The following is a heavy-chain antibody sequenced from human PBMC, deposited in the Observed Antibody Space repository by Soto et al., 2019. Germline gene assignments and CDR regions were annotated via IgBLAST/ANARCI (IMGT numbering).Heavy chain of an antibody. J-gene: IGHJ4*02. D-gene: IGHD3-22*01. CDR3: AKVIDRDAIVNFES. Sequence: EVQLVESGGAVVQPGGSLRLSCAASGFTFDDYTMHWVRQAPGKGLEWVSLVSWDGAGTYYSDSVKGRFTISRDNGKHSLFLEMNSLRIEDTALYYCAKVIDRDAIVNFESWGQGTLVTVSS. CDR1: GFTFDDYT. V-gene: IGHV3-43*01. CDR2: VSWDGAGT.